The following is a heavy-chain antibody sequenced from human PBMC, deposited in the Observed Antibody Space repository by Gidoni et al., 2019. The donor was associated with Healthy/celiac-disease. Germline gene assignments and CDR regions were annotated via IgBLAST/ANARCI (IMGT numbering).Heavy chain of an antibody. CDR2: ISPTSGST. CDR3: GRKGRVSWSYYGFDY. J-gene: IGHJ4*02. D-gene: IGHD1-26*01. Sequence: QVQLVQSGAEVKKPGASVKVSCKASGYTFTSYYMHWVRQASGEGLEWMGIISPTSGSTSYEEEFQGGVTMTWGTSTSKVYIELRSLRTEDAAVYYCGRKGRVSWSYYGFDYWGQGTLVTVSS. V-gene: IGHV1-46*03. CDR1: GYTFTSYY.